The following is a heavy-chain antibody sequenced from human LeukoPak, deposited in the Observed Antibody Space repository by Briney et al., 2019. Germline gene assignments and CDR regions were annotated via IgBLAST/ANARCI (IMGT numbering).Heavy chain of an antibody. CDR3: ARSWAGMYYPFYYFDF. CDR1: GGSISSGSYY. Sequence: SETLSLTCTVSGGSISSGSYYWSWIRQPAGKGLEWIGRIYTSGSTNYNPSLKSRVTLSVDTSKNQFSLNLDSVTAADTAVYYCARSWAGMYYPFYYFDFWGQGTLVSVSS. J-gene: IGHJ4*02. D-gene: IGHD1-26*01. CDR2: IYTSGST. V-gene: IGHV4-61*02.